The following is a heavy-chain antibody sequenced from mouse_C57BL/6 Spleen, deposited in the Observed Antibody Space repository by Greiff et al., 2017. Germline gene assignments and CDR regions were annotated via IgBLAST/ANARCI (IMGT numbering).Heavy chain of an antibody. D-gene: IGHD1-1*01. V-gene: IGHV1-64*01. J-gene: IGHJ2*01. CDR2: IHPNSGST. CDR1: GYTFTSYW. Sequence: QVQLKQPGAELVKPGASVKLSCKASGYTFTSYWMHWVKQRPGQGLEWIGMIHPNSGSTNYNEKFKSKATLTVDKSSSTAYMQLSSLTSEDSAVYYCARGRTTPYYFDYWGQGTTLTVSS. CDR3: ARGRTTPYYFDY.